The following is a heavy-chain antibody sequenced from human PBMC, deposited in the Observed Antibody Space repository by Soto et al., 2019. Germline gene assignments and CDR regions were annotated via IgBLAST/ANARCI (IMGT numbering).Heavy chain of an antibody. CDR3: ARVIRYYDFWGGHNWFDP. CDR1: GGSISSYD. J-gene: IGHJ5*02. D-gene: IGHD3-3*01. Sequence: SEPLSLTCTVSGGSISSYDWSWIRQHQGKGLEWIGYIYYSGSTNYNPSLKSRVTISVDTSKNQFSLKLSSVTAADTAVYYCARVIRYYDFWGGHNWFDPWGQGTLVTVSS. V-gene: IGHV4-59*01. CDR2: IYYSGST.